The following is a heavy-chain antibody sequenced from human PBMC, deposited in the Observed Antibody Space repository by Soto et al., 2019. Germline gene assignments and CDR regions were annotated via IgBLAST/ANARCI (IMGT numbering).Heavy chain of an antibody. V-gene: IGHV4-59*01. Sequence: SETLSLTCTVSGGSISSYYWTWIRQPPGRGLEWIGYIIYSGSTNYSPSLKSRVTISADTSKNQFSLKLNSVTAADTAVYYCARGNSYFDYWGQGTLVTVSS. CDR3: ARGNSYFDY. J-gene: IGHJ4*02. D-gene: IGHD1-26*01. CDR1: GGSISSYY. CDR2: IIYSGST.